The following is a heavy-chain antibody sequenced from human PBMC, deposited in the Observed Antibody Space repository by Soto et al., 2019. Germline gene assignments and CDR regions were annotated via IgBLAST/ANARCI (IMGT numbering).Heavy chain of an antibody. CDR2: INGGDGDM. D-gene: IGHD6-13*01. Sequence: QVQLVQSGAEVKKPGASAKVSCKASGYSFIKYTIHWVRQAPGQRLEWMGWINGGDGDMKFSQKFQGRVTMTRDTTASTTYMELSSLGSEDTALYYCAIARAIAVGGLTWFDSWGQGTLVTVSS. V-gene: IGHV1-3*01. J-gene: IGHJ5*01. CDR3: AIARAIAVGGLTWFDS. CDR1: GYSFIKYT.